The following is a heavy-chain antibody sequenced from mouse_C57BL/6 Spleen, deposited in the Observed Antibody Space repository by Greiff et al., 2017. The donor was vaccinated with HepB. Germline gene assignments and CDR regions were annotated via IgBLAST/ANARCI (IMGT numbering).Heavy chain of an antibody. CDR1: GYTFTSYW. Sequence: VQLQQPGAELVMPGASVKLSCKASGYTFTSYWMHWVKQRPGQGLEWIGEIDPSDSYTNYNQKFKGKSTLTVDKSSSTAYMQLSSLTSEDSAVYYCARDTTVVATGYFDVWGTGTTVTVSS. D-gene: IGHD1-1*01. CDR2: IDPSDSYT. J-gene: IGHJ1*03. CDR3: ARDTTVVATGYFDV. V-gene: IGHV1-69*01.